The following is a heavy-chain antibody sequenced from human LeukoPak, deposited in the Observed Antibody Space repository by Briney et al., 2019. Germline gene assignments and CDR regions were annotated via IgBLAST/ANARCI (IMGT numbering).Heavy chain of an antibody. CDR3: ASSRRKGSGSYAGPRRYYFDY. CDR1: GGSFSGYY. D-gene: IGHD3-10*01. J-gene: IGHJ4*02. Sequence: SETLSLTCAVYGGSFSGYYWSWIRQPPGKGLEWIGEINHSGSTNYNSSLKSRVTISVDTSKNQFSLKLSSVTAADTAVYYCASSRRKGSGSYAGPRRYYFDYWGQGTLVTVS. CDR2: INHSGST. V-gene: IGHV4-34*01.